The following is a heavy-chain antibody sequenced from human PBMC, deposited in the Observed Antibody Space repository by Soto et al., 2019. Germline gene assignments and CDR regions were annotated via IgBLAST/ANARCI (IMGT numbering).Heavy chain of an antibody. CDR2: NNKSGST. J-gene: IGHJ4*02. CDR1: GASFSGYY. V-gene: IGHV4-34*02. D-gene: IGHD1-1*01. CDR3: ARRFSGTGRYFDY. Sequence: QVQLQQWGAGLLKPSETLSLSCAVYGASFSGYYWYWIRQSPGKGLEWIGENNKSGSTNYSPSLKTRVTVSVYTSKKQVSLRLSSVTAADTAVYYCARRFSGTGRYFDYWGQGTLVTVSS.